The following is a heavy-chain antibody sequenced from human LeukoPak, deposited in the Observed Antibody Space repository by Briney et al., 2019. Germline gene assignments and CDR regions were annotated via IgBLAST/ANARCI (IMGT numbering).Heavy chain of an antibody. CDR1: AFTFSNYA. Sequence: GRSLRLSCAASAFTFSNYAMHWVRQAPAKGLEWVALISYDGSHKYFADSVKGRFTISRDNSKNTLFLQMHSLRAEDTAVYYCAKDNVAATGRYFDYWGQGTLVTVSS. CDR2: ISYDGSHK. CDR3: AKDNVAATGRYFDY. D-gene: IGHD1-26*01. V-gene: IGHV3-30*18. J-gene: IGHJ4*02.